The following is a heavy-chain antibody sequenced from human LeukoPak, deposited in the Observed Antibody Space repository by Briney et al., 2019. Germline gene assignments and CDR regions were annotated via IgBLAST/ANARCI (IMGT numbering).Heavy chain of an antibody. D-gene: IGHD2-2*01. Sequence: GASVKLSCTASGGTFSSYAISWVRQPPGQGLEWMGGIIPIFGTANYAQKFQGRATITTDESTSTAYMELSSLRSEDTAVYYCASGVVPAARPLHYYYMDVWGKGTTVTVSS. J-gene: IGHJ6*03. CDR3: ASGVVPAARPLHYYYMDV. CDR2: IIPIFGTA. V-gene: IGHV1-69*05. CDR1: GGTFSSYA.